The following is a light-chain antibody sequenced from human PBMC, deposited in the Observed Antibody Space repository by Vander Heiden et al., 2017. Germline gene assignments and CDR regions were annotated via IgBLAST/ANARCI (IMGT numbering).Light chain of an antibody. CDR2: EVS. CDR1: SSDVGGYNY. Sequence: QSALTQPPSASGSPGQSVTISCTGTSSDVGGYNYVSWYQQHPVKAPKLMIYEVSKRPSGVPDRFSGSKSGNTASLTVSGLQAEDEADYYCSSYAGSNNFGVFGGGTKLTVL. CDR3: SSYAGSNNFGV. J-gene: IGLJ2*01. V-gene: IGLV2-8*01.